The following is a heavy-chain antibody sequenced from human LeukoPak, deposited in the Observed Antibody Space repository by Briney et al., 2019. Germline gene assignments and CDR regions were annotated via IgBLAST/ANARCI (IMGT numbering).Heavy chain of an antibody. CDR3: AKEGRIAAAGREGYYYYGMDV. CDR1: GFTFNSYA. V-gene: IGHV3-23*01. D-gene: IGHD6-13*01. CDR2: ISSSAGST. Sequence: PGGSLRLSCAASGFTFNSYAMYWVRQAPGKGLEWVSAISSSAGSTYYADSVKGRFTISRDNSKNTLYLQMNSLRAEDTAVYYCAKEGRIAAAGREGYYYYGMDVWGQGTTVTVSS. J-gene: IGHJ6*02.